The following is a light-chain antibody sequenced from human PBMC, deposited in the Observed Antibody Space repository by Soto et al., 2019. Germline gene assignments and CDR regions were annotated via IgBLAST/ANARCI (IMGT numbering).Light chain of an antibody. CDR1: STDVGRYNY. Sequence: QSPLTQPASVSGSPGQSITISCTGTSTDVGRYNYLSWYQQHPGKAPKLVIYDVSKRPSGVSNRFSGSKSGNTASLTISGLQAEDEADYYCTSYTSVTTPDYVFGTGTKLTVL. J-gene: IGLJ1*01. CDR2: DVS. V-gene: IGLV2-14*03. CDR3: TSYTSVTTPDYV.